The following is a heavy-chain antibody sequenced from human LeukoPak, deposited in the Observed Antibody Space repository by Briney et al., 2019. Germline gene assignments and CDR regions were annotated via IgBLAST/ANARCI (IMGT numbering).Heavy chain of an antibody. CDR2: ISYDGSNK. V-gene: IGHV3-30-3*01. CDR3: ARVPADVVVPAPGDY. D-gene: IGHD2-2*01. Sequence: QPGRSLRLSCAASGFTFSSYAMHWVRQAPGKGLEWVAVISYDGSNKYYADSVKGRFTISRDNSKNTLYLQMNSLRAEDTAVYYCARVPADVVVPAPGDYWGQGTLVTVSS. J-gene: IGHJ4*02. CDR1: GFTFSSYA.